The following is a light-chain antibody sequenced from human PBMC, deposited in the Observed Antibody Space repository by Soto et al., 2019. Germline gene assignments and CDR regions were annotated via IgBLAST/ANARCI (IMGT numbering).Light chain of an antibody. CDR3: QQFDGSLWT. CDR1: QSVTSTH. J-gene: IGKJ1*01. V-gene: IGKV3-20*01. Sequence: EIVLTQSPGTLSLSPGESATLSCRASQSVTSTHLAWYQQKPGQAPRLLIYDASTRATGIPDRFSGSGSGTDFTLTISRLEPEDFAVYCCQQFDGSLWTFGPGTKVEIK. CDR2: DAS.